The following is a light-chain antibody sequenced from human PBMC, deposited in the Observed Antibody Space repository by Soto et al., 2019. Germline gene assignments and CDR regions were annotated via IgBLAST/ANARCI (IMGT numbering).Light chain of an antibody. CDR1: SSDVGNYNL. J-gene: IGLJ1*01. Sequence: QSALTQPASVSGSPGQSITISCTGTSSDVGNYNLVSWYQQHPGKAPKLMMYEGTERPSGVSNRFSGSKSGNTASLTISGLQAEDEADYYCCSYAGGGTYVFGTGTTLTVL. CDR2: EGT. CDR3: CSYAGGGTYV. V-gene: IGLV2-23*01.